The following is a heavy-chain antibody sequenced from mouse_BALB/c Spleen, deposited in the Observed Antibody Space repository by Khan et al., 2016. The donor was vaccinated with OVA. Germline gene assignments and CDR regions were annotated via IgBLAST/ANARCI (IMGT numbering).Heavy chain of an antibody. J-gene: IGHJ3*01. CDR3: ARSGYGSFAF. Sequence: VQLKQSGPELVKPGASVKISCKASGYTFTDYNMDWVKQSHGKRLEWLGYIYPNDGGSGYNQKFKTKATLTVDISSSTAYMELRSLTSEDSAVYYCARSGYGSFAFWGQGTLVTVS. CDR1: GYTFTDYN. V-gene: IGHV1S29*02. D-gene: IGHD1-2*01. CDR2: IYPNDGGS.